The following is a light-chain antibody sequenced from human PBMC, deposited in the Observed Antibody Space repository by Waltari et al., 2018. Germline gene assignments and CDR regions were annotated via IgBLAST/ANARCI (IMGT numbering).Light chain of an antibody. J-gene: IGLJ2*01. CDR3: HSRETFSTRL. Sequence: SSDLTQDPSLSVALGQTVRITCQGDSLSRYSASWYQQRPGQAPILVLYGPDNRPSGIPDRFSGSTSGNTASLTITGAQAEDEADYYCHSRETFSTRLFGGGTRLTV. CDR2: GPD. V-gene: IGLV3-19*01. CDR1: SLSRYS.